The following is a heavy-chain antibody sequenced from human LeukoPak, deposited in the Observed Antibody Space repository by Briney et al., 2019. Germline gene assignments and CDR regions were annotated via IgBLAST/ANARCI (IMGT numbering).Heavy chain of an antibody. Sequence: SQTLSLTCTVSGGSISSGGYYWSWIRQPPGKGLEWIGYIYHSGSTYYNPSLKSRVTISVDTSKNQFSLKLSSVTAADTAVYYCARRRYDFWSGYQGPRAFDIWGQGTMVTVSS. J-gene: IGHJ3*02. CDR3: ARRRYDFWSGYQGPRAFDI. V-gene: IGHV4-30-2*03. CDR2: IYHSGST. D-gene: IGHD3-3*01. CDR1: GGSISSGGYY.